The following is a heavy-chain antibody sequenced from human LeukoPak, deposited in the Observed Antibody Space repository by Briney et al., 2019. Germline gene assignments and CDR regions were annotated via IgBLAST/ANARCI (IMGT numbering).Heavy chain of an antibody. D-gene: IGHD6-6*01. CDR3: ARDFSSSSTVYYYYYMDV. J-gene: IGHJ6*03. CDR2: IYYSGTT. V-gene: IGHV4-39*07. Sequence: SETLSLTCTVSGGSISSRTYYWGWIRQPPGKGLEWIGAIYYSGTTYYNPSLKSRVTISLDTSKNQFSLKLSSVTAADTAIYYCARDFSSSSTVYYYYYMDVWGKGTTVTVSS. CDR1: GGSISSRTYY.